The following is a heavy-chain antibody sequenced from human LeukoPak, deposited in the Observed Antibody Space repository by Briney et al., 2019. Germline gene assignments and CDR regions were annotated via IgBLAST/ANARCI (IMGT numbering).Heavy chain of an antibody. Sequence: ASVKVSCKASGYTFTNYFMHWVRQPPGQGRVWMGIINPSGGSTSYAQKSQGRVTMTRDTSTSTVYMEVSSLRSEDTAVYYCARGGSSSSPFFDYWGQGTLVTVSS. J-gene: IGHJ4*02. D-gene: IGHD6-13*01. V-gene: IGHV1-46*01. CDR3: ARGGSSSSPFFDY. CDR1: GYTFTNYF. CDR2: INPSGGST.